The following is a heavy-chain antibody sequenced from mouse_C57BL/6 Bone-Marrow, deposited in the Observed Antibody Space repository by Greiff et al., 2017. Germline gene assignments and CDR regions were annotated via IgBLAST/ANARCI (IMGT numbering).Heavy chain of an antibody. CDR2: IDPETGGT. D-gene: IGHD1-1*01. Sequence: VQLQPSGAELVRPGASVTLSCKASGYTFTDYEMHWVKQTPVHGLEWIGAIDPETGGTAYNQKFKGKAILTADKSSSTAYMELRSLTSEDSAVYYCTRSDGSSYGFAYWGQGTLVTVSA. J-gene: IGHJ3*01. CDR1: GYTFTDYE. CDR3: TRSDGSSYGFAY. V-gene: IGHV1-15*01.